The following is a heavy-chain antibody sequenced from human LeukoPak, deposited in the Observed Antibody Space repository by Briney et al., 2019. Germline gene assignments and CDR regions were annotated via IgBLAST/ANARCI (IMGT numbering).Heavy chain of an antibody. CDR3: AKDRVDGWTDAFDI. J-gene: IGHJ3*02. D-gene: IGHD2-2*03. Sequence: GGSLRLSCAASGFTFSSYGMHWVRQAPGKGLEWVAVIWYGGSNKYYADSVKGRFTISRDNSKNTLYLQMNSLRAEDTAVYYCAKDRVDGWTDAFDIWGQGTMVTVSS. CDR1: GFTFSSYG. V-gene: IGHV3-30*02. CDR2: IWYGGSNK.